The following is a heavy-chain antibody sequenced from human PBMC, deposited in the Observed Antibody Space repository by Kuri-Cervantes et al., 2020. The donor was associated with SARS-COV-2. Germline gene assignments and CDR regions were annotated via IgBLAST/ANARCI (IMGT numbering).Heavy chain of an antibody. V-gene: IGHV3-23*01. CDR3: AKVYGDIVVVPAAKYFQH. Sequence: GESLKISCAASGFTFRSYWMSWVRQAPGKGLEWVSAISGSGGSTYYADSVKGRFTISRDNSKNTLYLQMNCLRAEDTAVYYCAKVYGDIVVVPAAKYFQHWGQGTLVTVSS. CDR1: GFTFRSYW. CDR2: ISGSGGST. J-gene: IGHJ1*01. D-gene: IGHD2-2*01.